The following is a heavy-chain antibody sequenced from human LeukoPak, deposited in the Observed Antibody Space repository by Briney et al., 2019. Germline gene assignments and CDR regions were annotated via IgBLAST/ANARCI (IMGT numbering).Heavy chain of an antibody. J-gene: IGHJ4*02. CDR1: GGSISSYY. Sequence: PSETLSLTCSVCGGSISSYYWSWIRQPPGRGLEWIGYIYYSGSTNYNPSLKSRVTISVDTSKNLFSLKLSSVTAADTAVFYCARHLSDHYDSSGYYFDSWGQGTLVTVSS. CDR2: IYYSGST. V-gene: IGHV4-59*08. D-gene: IGHD3-22*01. CDR3: ARHLSDHYDSSGYYFDS.